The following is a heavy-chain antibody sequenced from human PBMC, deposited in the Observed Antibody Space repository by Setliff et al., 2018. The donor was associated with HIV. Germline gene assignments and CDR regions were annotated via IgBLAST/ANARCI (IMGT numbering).Heavy chain of an antibody. CDR3: ARGRILYGNDY. Sequence: SETLSLTCTVSGYSISGGHYWGWIRQPPGKGLEWIGTIYHSGSTYYNPSLKSRVTISVDTSKNQFSLKLSSVTAADTAIYYCARGRILYGNDYWGQGTLVTVSS. CDR2: IYHSGST. D-gene: IGHD3-10*01. CDR1: GYSISGGHY. J-gene: IGHJ4*02. V-gene: IGHV4-38-2*02.